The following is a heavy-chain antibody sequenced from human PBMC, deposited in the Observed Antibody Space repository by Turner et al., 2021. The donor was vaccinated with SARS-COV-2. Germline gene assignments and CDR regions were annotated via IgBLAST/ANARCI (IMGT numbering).Heavy chain of an antibody. CDR2: VSGSNSGT. V-gene: IGHV3-23*01. D-gene: IGHD2-15*01. Sequence: EVRLLEAGGGLVQPGGSLRLACAAAAFTFSTYAMSWVRQAPGKRLEWVSVVSGSNSGTYHADSVKGRFTMSRDNSKNTLYLQMNSLRTEDTAIYYCAKGRRGHCSGAICYDFDYWGQGALVTVSS. CDR3: AKGRRGHCSGAICYDFDY. J-gene: IGHJ4*02. CDR1: AFTFSTYA.